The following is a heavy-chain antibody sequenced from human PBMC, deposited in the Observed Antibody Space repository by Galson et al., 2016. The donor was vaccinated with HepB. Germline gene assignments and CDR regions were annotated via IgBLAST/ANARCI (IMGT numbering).Heavy chain of an antibody. CDR3: SREMHVASAASFDV. J-gene: IGHJ5*02. CDR1: DFTFSTYG. D-gene: IGHD2-2*01. Sequence: SLRLSCAASDFTFSTYGMFWVRQAPGKGLEWVALIWPDGSNKYYAASVKGRFTISSDNPKNTLYLQINSLKDEDTAVYYCSREMHVASAASFDVWGRGTLVTVSS. V-gene: IGHV3-33*07. CDR2: IWPDGSNK.